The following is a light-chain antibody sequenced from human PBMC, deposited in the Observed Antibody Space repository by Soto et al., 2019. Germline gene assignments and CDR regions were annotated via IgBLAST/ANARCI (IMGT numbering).Light chain of an antibody. CDR1: SGSVSTSYY. CDR2: STN. J-gene: IGLJ3*02. Sequence: QTVVTQEPSFSVSPGRTVTLTCGSSSGSVSTSYYPSWYQHTPGQAPRTLIYSTNTRSSGVPDRFSGSILGNKAALTITGAQADDESDYYCVLYMGSGIWVFGGGTKLTVL. V-gene: IGLV8-61*01. CDR3: VLYMGSGIWV.